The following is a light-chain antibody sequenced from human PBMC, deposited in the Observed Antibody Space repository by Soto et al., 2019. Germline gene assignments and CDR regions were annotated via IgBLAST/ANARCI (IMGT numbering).Light chain of an antibody. CDR1: EIISGW. Sequence: DIQMTQSPSTLSASVGDRVTITCRASEIISGWLAWYQQKPGKASKLLIYDASSLESGVPSRFSGSGSGTEFTLTISSLQPDDFATYYCQQYSSYLYTFGLGTKVEIK. J-gene: IGKJ2*01. CDR3: QQYSSYLYT. V-gene: IGKV1-5*01. CDR2: DAS.